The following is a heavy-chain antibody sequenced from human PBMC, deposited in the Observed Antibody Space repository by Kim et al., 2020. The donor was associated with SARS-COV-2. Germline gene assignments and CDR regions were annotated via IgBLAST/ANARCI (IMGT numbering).Heavy chain of an antibody. J-gene: IGHJ4*02. D-gene: IGHD3-22*01. V-gene: IGHV4-31*02. CDR3: ARARITMIVVVKYFDY. Sequence: PSLKSGVTISVDTAKNQFSLKLSSVTDADTAVYYCARARITMIVVVKYFDYWGQGTLVTVSS.